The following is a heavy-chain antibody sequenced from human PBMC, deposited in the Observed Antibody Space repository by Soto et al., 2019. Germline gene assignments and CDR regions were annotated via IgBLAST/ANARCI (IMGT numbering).Heavy chain of an antibody. CDR2: INPGSGAA. V-gene: IGHV1-46*01. CDR1: GYTVTTHY. CDR3: ARGGEVGVAGSAAFDM. Sequence: QVQLVQSGAEVKKPGASVKISCTASGYTVTTHYMHWVRQAPGRGLEWMGAINPGSGAAKYTQTFQARVTMTSATSTNTVYMEMSALRSDDTAVFYFARGGEVGVAGSAAFDMWGQGTMVTVSS. D-gene: IGHD3-3*01. J-gene: IGHJ3*02.